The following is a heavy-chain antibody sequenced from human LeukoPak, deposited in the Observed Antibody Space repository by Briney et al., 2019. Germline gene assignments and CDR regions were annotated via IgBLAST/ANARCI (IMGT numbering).Heavy chain of an antibody. D-gene: IGHD2-2*01. CDR2: IYYSGST. V-gene: IGHV4-59*01. CDR1: GGSFSGYY. CDR3: ARTTEDCSSTSCYQYWFDP. J-gene: IGHJ5*02. Sequence: SETLSLTCAVYGGSFSGYYWSWIRQPPGKGLEWIGYIYYSGSTSYNPSLKSRVTMSADTSKKQISLKVRSVTAADTAVYYCARTTEDCSSTSCYQYWFDPWGQGTLATVSS.